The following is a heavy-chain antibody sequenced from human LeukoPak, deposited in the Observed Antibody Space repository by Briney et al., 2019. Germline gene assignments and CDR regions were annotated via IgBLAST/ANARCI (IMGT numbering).Heavy chain of an antibody. V-gene: IGHV3-23*01. D-gene: IGHD5-18*01. Sequence: PGGSLRLSCAASGFTFSSYAMSWVRQAPGKRLEWVSAISGSGGYTYYADSVKGRFTISRDNSKNTLYLQMNSLRAEDTAVYYCAKLSAYSYGDKGDWGQGTLVTVSS. CDR3: AKLSAYSYGDKGD. CDR1: GFTFSSYA. J-gene: IGHJ4*02. CDR2: ISGSGGYT.